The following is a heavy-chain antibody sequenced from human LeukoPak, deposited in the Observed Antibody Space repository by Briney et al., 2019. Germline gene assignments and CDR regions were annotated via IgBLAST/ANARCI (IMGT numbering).Heavy chain of an antibody. CDR1: GYTFTGYY. J-gene: IGHJ4*02. V-gene: IGHV1-2*02. CDR2: INPNSGGT. D-gene: IGHD3-22*01. CDR3: ARDLDYYDSSGYYSLNY. Sequence: ASVKVSCKASGYTFTGYYMHWVRQAPGQGLEWMGWINPNSGGTNYAQKFQGRVTMTRDTSISTAYMELSRLRPDDTAVYYCARDLDYYDSSGYYSLNYWGQGTLVTVSS.